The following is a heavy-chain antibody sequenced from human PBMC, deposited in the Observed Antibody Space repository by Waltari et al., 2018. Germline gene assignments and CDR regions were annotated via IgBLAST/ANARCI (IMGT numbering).Heavy chain of an antibody. J-gene: IGHJ3*02. V-gene: IGHV1-69*05. CDR3: AQTYGDLDAFDI. D-gene: IGHD4-17*01. CDR1: GGTFSSYA. Sequence: QVQLVQSGAEVKKPGSSVKVSCKASGGTFSSYAISWVRQAPGQGLEWMGGIIPIFGTANDAQKFQGRVTMTTDESTSTAYMELSSLRSEDTAVYYCAQTYGDLDAFDIWGQGTMVTVSS. CDR2: IIPIFGTA.